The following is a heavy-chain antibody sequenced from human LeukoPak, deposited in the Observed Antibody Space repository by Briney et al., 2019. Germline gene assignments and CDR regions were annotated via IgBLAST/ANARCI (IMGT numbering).Heavy chain of an antibody. CDR2: IYCSGST. J-gene: IGHJ5*02. Sequence: SETLSLTCTVSGGSISSYYWSWIRQPPGKGLEWIGYIYCSGSTNYNPSLKSRVTISVDTSKNQFSLKLSSVTAADTAVYYCARQMASGWFDPWGQGTLVTVSS. CDR3: ARQMASGWFDP. CDR1: GGSISSYY. V-gene: IGHV4-59*08. D-gene: IGHD5-24*01.